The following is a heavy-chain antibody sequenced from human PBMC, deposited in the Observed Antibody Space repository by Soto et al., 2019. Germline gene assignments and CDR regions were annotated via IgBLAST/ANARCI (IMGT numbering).Heavy chain of an antibody. D-gene: IGHD3-3*01. J-gene: IGHJ6*02. CDR2: FDPEDGET. CDR3: ATAGDFWSGYYPNYYYGMDV. CDR1: GYTLTELS. Sequence: GASVKVSCKVSGYTLTELSMHWVRQAPGKGLEWMGGFDPEDGETIYAQKFQGRVTMTEDTSTDTADMELSSLRSEDTAVYYCATAGDFWSGYYPNYYYGMDVWGQGTTVTVSS. V-gene: IGHV1-24*01.